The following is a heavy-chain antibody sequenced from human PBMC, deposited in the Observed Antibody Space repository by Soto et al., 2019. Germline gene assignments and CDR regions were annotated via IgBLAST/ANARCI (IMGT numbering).Heavy chain of an antibody. J-gene: IGHJ4*02. V-gene: IGHV3-53*05. D-gene: IGHD1-26*01. CDR1: GFTVSSNY. CDR3: AKGPSGSYFPGFDY. CDR2: IYSGGST. Sequence: SLRLSCAASGFTVSSNYMSWVRQAPGKGLEWVSVIYSGGSTYYADSVKGRFTISRDNSKNTLYLQMKSLRTEDTAVYYCAKGPSGSYFPGFDYWGQGPLVTV.